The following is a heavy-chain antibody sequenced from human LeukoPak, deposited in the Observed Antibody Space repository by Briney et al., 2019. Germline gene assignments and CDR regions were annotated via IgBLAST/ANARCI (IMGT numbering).Heavy chain of an antibody. Sequence: ASVKVSCKASGYTFTSYGISWVRQAPGQGLEWMGWISAYNGNTNYAQKLQGRVTMTTHTSTSTAYMELRSLRSDDTAVYYCARVVYDFWSGYYIDYWGQGTLVTVSS. J-gene: IGHJ4*02. CDR1: GYTFTSYG. D-gene: IGHD3-3*01. CDR2: ISAYNGNT. V-gene: IGHV1-18*01. CDR3: ARVVYDFWSGYYIDY.